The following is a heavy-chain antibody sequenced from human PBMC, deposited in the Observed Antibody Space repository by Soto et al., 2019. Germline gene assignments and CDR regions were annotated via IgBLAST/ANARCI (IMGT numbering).Heavy chain of an antibody. CDR2: ISYGGST. D-gene: IGHD1-7*01. CDR1: GDSISRGAYY. CDR3: ATMGTPATGLYYFDY. Sequence: SETLSLTCTVSGDSISRGAYYWTWIRQHPGKGLEWIGFISYGGSTYYSASLKSRFTISVDTSKNQFSLNLSFVTAADTAVYYCATMGTPATGLYYFDYWGQGTLVTVSS. V-gene: IGHV4-30-4*08. J-gene: IGHJ4*02.